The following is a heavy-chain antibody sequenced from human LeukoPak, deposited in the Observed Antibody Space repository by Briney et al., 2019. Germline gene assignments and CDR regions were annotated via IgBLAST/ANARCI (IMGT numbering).Heavy chain of an antibody. CDR1: GFTFSSYC. D-gene: IGHD2/OR15-2a*01. CDR3: AKGRKNREIDY. V-gene: IGHV3-30*18. J-gene: IGHJ4*02. CDR2: ISYDGSNK. Sequence: PGGSLRLSCAASGFTFSSYCMHWVRQAPGKGLEWVAVISYDGSNKYYADSVKGRFTISRDNSKNTLYLQMNSLRAEDTAVYYCAKGRKNREIDYWGQGTLVTVSS.